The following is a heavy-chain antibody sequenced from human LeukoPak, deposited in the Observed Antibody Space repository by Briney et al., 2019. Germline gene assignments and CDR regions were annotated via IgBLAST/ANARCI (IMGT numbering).Heavy chain of an antibody. J-gene: IGHJ2*01. CDR2: IYYSGST. V-gene: IGHV4-59*01. CDR3: ARAKSYWYLDL. Sequence: KPSETLSLTCTVSGGSISSYYWGWLRQPPGKGLEWIGYIYYSGSTDYSPSLKSRVTILVDTSKNQFSLKLSSVTAADTAVYYCARAKSYWYLDLWGRGTLVTVSS. CDR1: GGSISSYY.